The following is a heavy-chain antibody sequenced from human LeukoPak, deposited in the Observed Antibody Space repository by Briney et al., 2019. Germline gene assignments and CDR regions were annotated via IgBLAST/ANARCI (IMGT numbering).Heavy chain of an antibody. CDR2: IVVGSGNT. V-gene: IGHV1-58*02. D-gene: IGHD4-23*01. J-gene: IGHJ4*02. Sequence: VASVKVSCKASGFTFTSSAMQWVRQARGQRLEWIGWIVVGSGNTNYAQKFQERVTITRDMSTSTAYMELSSLRSEDTAVYYCARVAYGGNTPFDYWGQGTLVTVSS. CDR1: GFTFTSSA. CDR3: ARVAYGGNTPFDY.